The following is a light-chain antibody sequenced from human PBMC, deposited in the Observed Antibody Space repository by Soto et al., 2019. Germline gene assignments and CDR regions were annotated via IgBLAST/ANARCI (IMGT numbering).Light chain of an antibody. CDR3: QSYDRSLSYV. CDR2: GNI. CDR1: SSNIGAGYD. V-gene: IGLV1-40*01. Sequence: QSVLTQPPSVSGAPGQRVTISCTGTSSNIGAGYDVHWYQQLPGTAPKLLIYGNINRPSGVPDRFSGSKSGTSACLAITGLQAEDEADYYCQSYDRSLSYVFGTGTKVTVL. J-gene: IGLJ1*01.